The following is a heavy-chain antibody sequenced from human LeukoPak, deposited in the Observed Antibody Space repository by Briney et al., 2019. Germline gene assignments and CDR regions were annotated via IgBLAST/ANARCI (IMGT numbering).Heavy chain of an antibody. D-gene: IGHD3-22*01. CDR1: GFTFSIYC. V-gene: IGHV3-33*01. CDR3: ARVRDYYDSSGYVGYYFDY. Sequence: PGRSLRLSCAASGFTFSIYCLHWVRQAPGKGLEWVAVIWYDGSNKYYADSVKGRFTISGDNSKNTLYLQMNSLRAEDTAVYYCARVRDYYDSSGYVGYYFDYWGQGTLVTVSS. J-gene: IGHJ4*02. CDR2: IWYDGSNK.